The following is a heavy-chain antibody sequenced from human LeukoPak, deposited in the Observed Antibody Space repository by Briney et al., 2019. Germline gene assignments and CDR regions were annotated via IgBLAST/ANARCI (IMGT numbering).Heavy chain of an antibody. CDR3: ARGAPPDY. CDR2: ISYDGSNK. J-gene: IGHJ4*02. CDR1: EFSFGGYA. V-gene: IGHV3-30-3*01. Sequence: PGGSLRLSCAASEFSFGGYAMYWVRQAPGKGLEWVAVISYDGSNKYYADSLKGRFTISRDDSKNTLYLQMNGLRAEDTAVYYCARGAPPDYWGQGTLVIVSS.